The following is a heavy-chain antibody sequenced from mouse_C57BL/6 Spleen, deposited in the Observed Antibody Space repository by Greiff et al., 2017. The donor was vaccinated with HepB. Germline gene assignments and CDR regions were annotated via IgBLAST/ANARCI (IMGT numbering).Heavy chain of an antibody. Sequence: EVKLVESGPELVKPGASVKMSCKASGYTFTDYDMHWVKQSHGKSLEWIGYINPNNGGTSYNQKFKGKATLTVNKSSSTAYMELRSLTSEDSAVYYCARWETGTGYWGQGTTLTVSS. V-gene: IGHV1-22*01. D-gene: IGHD4-1*01. J-gene: IGHJ2*01. CDR2: INPNNGGT. CDR3: ARWETGTGY. CDR1: GYTFTDYD.